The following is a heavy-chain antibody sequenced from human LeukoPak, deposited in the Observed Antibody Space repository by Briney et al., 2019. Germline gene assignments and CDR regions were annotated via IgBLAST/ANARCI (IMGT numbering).Heavy chain of an antibody. J-gene: IGHJ4*02. V-gene: IGHV3-30*02. CDR1: AFTFNNYG. CDR3: AKALGYSDYEWCFDY. D-gene: IGHD5-12*01. CDR2: IRFDGSNK. Sequence: GGSLRLSCAASAFTFNNYGMHWVRQAPGKGLEWVAFIRFDGSNKYYADSVKGRFTISRGNSKNTLCLQMNSLRVEDTAVYYCAKALGYSDYEWCFDYWGQGTLVTVSS.